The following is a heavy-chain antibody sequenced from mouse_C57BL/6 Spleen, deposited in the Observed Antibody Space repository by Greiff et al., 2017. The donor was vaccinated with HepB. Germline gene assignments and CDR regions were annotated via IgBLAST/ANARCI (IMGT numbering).Heavy chain of an antibody. CDR2: INPNNGGT. D-gene: IGHD2-4*01. Sequence: VQLQQSGPELVKPGASVKISCKASGYTFTDYYMNWVKQSHGKSLEWIGDINPNNGGTSYNQKFKGKATLTVDKSSSTAYMELRSLTSEDSAVYYCARYDYEKGLDYWGQGTTLTVSS. CDR1: GYTFTDYY. V-gene: IGHV1-26*01. CDR3: ARYDYEKGLDY. J-gene: IGHJ2*01.